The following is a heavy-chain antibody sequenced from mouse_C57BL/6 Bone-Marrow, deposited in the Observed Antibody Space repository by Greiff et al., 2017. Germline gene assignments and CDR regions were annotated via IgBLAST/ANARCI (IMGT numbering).Heavy chain of an antibody. CDR3: ARAPYYYGSSYWYFDV. CDR2: IYPRDGST. CDR1: GYTFTDHT. D-gene: IGHD1-1*01. V-gene: IGHV1-78*01. J-gene: IGHJ1*03. Sequence: VQGVESDAELVKPGASVKISCKVSGYTFTDHTIHWMKQRPEQGLEWIGYIYPRDGSTKYNEKFKGKATLTADKSSSTAYMQLNSLTSEDSAVYFCARAPYYYGSSYWYFDVWGTGTTVTVSS.